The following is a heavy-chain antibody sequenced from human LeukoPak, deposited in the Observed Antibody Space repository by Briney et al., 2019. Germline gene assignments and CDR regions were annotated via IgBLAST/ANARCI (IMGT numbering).Heavy chain of an antibody. V-gene: IGHV4-59*01. CDR2: IYYSGST. J-gene: IGHJ5*02. D-gene: IGHD6-13*01. CDR3: AVAAAGTLFDP. Sequence: PSETLSLTCTVSGGSISSYYWSWIRQPPGKGLEWIGYIYYSGSTNYNPSLKSRVTISVDTSNNQFSLKLSSVTAADTAVYYCAVAAAGTLFDPWGQGTLVTVSS. CDR1: GGSISSYY.